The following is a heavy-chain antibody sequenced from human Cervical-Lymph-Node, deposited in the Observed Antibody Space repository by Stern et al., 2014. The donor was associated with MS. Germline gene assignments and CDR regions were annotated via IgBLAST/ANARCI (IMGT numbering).Heavy chain of an antibody. CDR3: ARDRRIFGMDV. CDR1: GYTFTSYA. D-gene: IGHD3-3*01. J-gene: IGHJ6*02. V-gene: IGHV1-3*01. CDR2: INAGNGNA. Sequence: QVQLVQSGAEVKKPGASVKVSCKASGYTFTSYAMHWVRQAPGQRLEWMGWINAGNGNAKYSQKFQGRVTITRDTSASTAYMELSSLRSEDTAVYYCARDRRIFGMDVWGQGTTVTVSS.